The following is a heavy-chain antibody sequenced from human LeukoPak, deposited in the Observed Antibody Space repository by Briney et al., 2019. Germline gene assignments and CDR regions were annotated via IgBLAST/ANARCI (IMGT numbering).Heavy chain of an antibody. D-gene: IGHD3-22*01. Sequence: MTSETLSLTCTVSGGSISSSSYYWGWIRQPPGKGLEWIGSIYYSGSTYYNPSLKSRVTISVDTSKNQFSLKLSSVTAADTAVYYCARHTLYYYDKLDYWGQGTLVTVSS. CDR1: GGSISSSSYY. CDR2: IYYSGST. J-gene: IGHJ4*02. V-gene: IGHV4-39*01. CDR3: ARHTLYYYDKLDY.